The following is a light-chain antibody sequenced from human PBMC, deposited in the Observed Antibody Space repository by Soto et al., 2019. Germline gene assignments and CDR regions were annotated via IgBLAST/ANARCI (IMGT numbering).Light chain of an antibody. CDR3: QKYNTAPRT. CDR1: QGINNY. Sequence: DIQMTQSPSSLSASVGDRVTITCRASQGINNYLAWYQQQPGKVPKLLIYAASTLQPGVPSRFSGSGSGTDFALTISSLHPEDVATYFCQKYNTAPRTFGQGTKVEI. CDR2: AAS. J-gene: IGKJ1*01. V-gene: IGKV1-27*01.